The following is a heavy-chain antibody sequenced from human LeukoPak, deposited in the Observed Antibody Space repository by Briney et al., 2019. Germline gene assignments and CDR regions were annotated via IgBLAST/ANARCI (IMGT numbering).Heavy chain of an antibody. J-gene: IGHJ4*02. CDR1: GYTFTGYY. V-gene: IGHV1-2*02. CDR3: ARDWYDSSGYWPN. CDR2: INPNSGGT. D-gene: IGHD3-22*01. Sequence: GASVKVSCKASGYTFTGYYMHWVRQAPGQGLEWMGWINPNSGGTNYAQKFQGRVTMTRDTSISTAYMELSRLRSDDTAVYYCARDWYDSSGYWPNWGQGTLVTVSS.